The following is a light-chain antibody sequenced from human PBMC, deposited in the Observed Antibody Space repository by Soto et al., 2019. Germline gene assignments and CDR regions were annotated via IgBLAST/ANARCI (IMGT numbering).Light chain of an antibody. J-gene: IGLJ2*01. CDR3: QSYDSSLSGSV. CDR1: SSNIGAGYD. CDR2: NNS. V-gene: IGLV1-40*01. Sequence: QSVLTQPPSVSGAPGQRITISCTGSSSNIGAGYDVHWYQQLPGTAPKLLIYNNSYRPSGVPDRFSGSKSGTSASLAITGLQDEDEADYYCQSYDSSLSGSVFGGGTKLTVL.